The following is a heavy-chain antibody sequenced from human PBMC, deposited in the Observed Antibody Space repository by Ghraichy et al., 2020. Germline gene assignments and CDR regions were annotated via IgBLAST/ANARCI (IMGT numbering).Heavy chain of an antibody. CDR1: GFTYGDYA. V-gene: IGHV3-49*04. CDR2: IRSKAYGGTT. CDR3: FTLTMIVVKGSDY. Sequence: GESLNISCTASGFTYGDYAMSWVRQAPGKGLEWVGFIRSKAYGGTTEYAASVKGRFTISRDDSKSIAYLQMNSLKTEDTAVYYCFTLTMIVVKGSDYWGQGTLVTVSS. D-gene: IGHD3-22*01. J-gene: IGHJ4*02.